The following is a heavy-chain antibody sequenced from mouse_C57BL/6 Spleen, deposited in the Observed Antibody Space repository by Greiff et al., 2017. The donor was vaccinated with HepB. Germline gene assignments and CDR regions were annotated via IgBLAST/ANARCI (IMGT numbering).Heavy chain of an antibody. J-gene: IGHJ4*01. CDR3: ARRGYDGYYGYAMDY. CDR1: GFTFSDYY. D-gene: IGHD2-3*01. CDR2: ISNGGGST. V-gene: IGHV5-12*01. Sequence: EVKLQESGGGLVQPGGSLKLSCAASGFTFSDYYMYWVRQTPEKRLEWVAYISNGGGSTYYPDTVKGRFAISRDNAKNTLYLQMSRLKSEDTAMYYCARRGYDGYYGYAMDYWGQGTSVTVSS.